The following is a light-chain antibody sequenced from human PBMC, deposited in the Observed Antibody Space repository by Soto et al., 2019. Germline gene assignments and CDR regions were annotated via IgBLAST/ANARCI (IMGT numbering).Light chain of an antibody. J-gene: IGLJ1*01. CDR2: GNT. V-gene: IGLV1-40*01. Sequence: QSVLTQPPSVSGAPGQRVTISCTGSRSNIGATYDVQWYQQLPGTAPKLLMHGNTDRPSGVPDRFSGSKSGTSASLAITGLQAGDEADYYCQSYDDSLSVHYVFGTGTKVTV. CDR3: QSYDDSLSVHYV. CDR1: RSNIGATYD.